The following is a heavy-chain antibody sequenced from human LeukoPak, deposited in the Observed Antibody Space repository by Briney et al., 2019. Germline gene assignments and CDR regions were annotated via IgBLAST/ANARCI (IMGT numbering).Heavy chain of an antibody. CDR3: ARRESVAAVDY. CDR2: INTNTGNP. Sequence: ASVKVSCKASGYTFTNYGINWVRQAPGQGLEWMGWINTNTGNPTYVQGFTGRFVFSLDTSVSTAYLHISSLKAEDTAVYYCARRESVAAVDYWGQGTLVTVSS. V-gene: IGHV7-4-1*02. CDR1: GYTFTNYG. D-gene: IGHD6-19*01. J-gene: IGHJ4*02.